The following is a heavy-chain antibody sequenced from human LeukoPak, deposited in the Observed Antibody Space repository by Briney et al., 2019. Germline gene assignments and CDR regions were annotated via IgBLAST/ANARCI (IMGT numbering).Heavy chain of an antibody. J-gene: IGHJ6*02. CDR3: ARDRALGYCSSTSCQYYYGMDV. V-gene: IGHV4-59*01. D-gene: IGHD2-2*01. Sequence: SETLSLTCTVSGGSISSYYWSWIRQPPGKGLEWIGYIYYSGSTNYNPPLKSRVTISVDTSKNQFSLKLSSVTAADTAVYYCARDRALGYCSSTSCQYYYGMDVWGQGTTVTVSS. CDR1: GGSISSYY. CDR2: IYYSGST.